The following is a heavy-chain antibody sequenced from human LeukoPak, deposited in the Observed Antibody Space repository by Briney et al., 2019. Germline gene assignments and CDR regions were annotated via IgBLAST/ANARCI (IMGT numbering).Heavy chain of an antibody. Sequence: SETLSLTCTVSGGSVSNSLYYWGWIRQPPGKGLEWIGYIYYNGDTNYNPSLKSRVIISIDTSSNQFSLRLNSMTAADTAVYYCARVLRAASWRSYDYWGQGSLVTVSS. CDR3: ARVLRAASWRSYDY. V-gene: IGHV4-61*01. CDR2: IYYNGDT. CDR1: GGSVSNSLYY. J-gene: IGHJ4*02. D-gene: IGHD5-18*01.